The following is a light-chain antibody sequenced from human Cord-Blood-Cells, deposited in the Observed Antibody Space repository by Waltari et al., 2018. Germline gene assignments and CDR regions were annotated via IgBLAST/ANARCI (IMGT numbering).Light chain of an antibody. Sequence: DIALTQSPGTLSLSQGEGATPSCRTSQIVSSRYLAWYQQKPVQAPSLLIYGAASRATGIPDRFSGSVSGTDFTLTISRLEPEDFAVYYCQQYDSSPLITFGQGTRLEIK. V-gene: IGKV3-20*01. CDR1: QIVSSRY. J-gene: IGKJ5*01. CDR3: QQYDSSPLIT. CDR2: GAA.